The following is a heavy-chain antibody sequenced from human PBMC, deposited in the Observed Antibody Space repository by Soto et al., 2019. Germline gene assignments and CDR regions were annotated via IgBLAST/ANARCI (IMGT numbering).Heavy chain of an antibody. D-gene: IGHD3-10*01. V-gene: IGHV1-2*02. Sequence: GASVKVSCKASGYTFTGYYMHRVRQAPGQGLEWMGWINPNSGGANYAQKFQGRVTMTRDTSISTAYMELSRLRSDDTAVYYCARDIITMVRGEGGMDVWGQGTTVTVSS. CDR3: ARDIITMVRGEGGMDV. J-gene: IGHJ6*02. CDR2: INPNSGGA. CDR1: GYTFTGYY.